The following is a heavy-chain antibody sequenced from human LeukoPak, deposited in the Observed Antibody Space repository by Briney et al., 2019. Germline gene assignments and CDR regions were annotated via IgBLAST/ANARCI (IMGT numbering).Heavy chain of an antibody. CDR2: INPNSGGT. CDR1: GYTFTGYY. J-gene: IGHJ4*02. CDR3: ARGGHGTSVAVAGTGDF. D-gene: IGHD6-19*01. V-gene: IGHV1-2*02. Sequence: ASVKVSCKASGYTFTGYYMHWVRQAPGQGLEWMGWINPNSGGTNYAQKFQGRVTMTRDMSTSTVYMQLSSLTSEDTAIYYCARGGHGTSVAVAGTGDFWGQGTLVTVSS.